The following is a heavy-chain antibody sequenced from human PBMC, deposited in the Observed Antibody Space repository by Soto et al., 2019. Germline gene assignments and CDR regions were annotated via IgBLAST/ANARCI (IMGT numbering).Heavy chain of an antibody. J-gene: IGHJ4*02. D-gene: IGHD3-10*01. V-gene: IGHV4-59*08. CDR3: ASMGYHYGSGSYPLDY. Sequence: QVQLQESGPGLVKPSETLSLTCTVSGGSISSYYWTWIRQPPGKGLEWIGFIYNSGSTHYNPSLRNRPTISVDTSKNQFSLKLRSVTAADTAVYYCASMGYHYGSGSYPLDYWGQGTLVTVSS. CDR1: GGSISSYY. CDR2: IYNSGST.